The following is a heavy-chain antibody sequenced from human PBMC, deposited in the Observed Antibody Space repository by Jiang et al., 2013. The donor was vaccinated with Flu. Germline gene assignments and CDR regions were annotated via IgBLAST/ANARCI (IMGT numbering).Heavy chain of an antibody. CDR2: INTNTGNP. CDR1: GYTFTSYA. V-gene: IGHV7-4-1*02. CDR3: ATPGAYSGYWVGAYYGMDV. D-gene: IGHD5-12*01. J-gene: IGHJ6*02. Sequence: SGSELKKPGASVKVSCKASGYTFTSYAMNWVRQAPGQGLEWMGWINTNTGNPTYAQGFTGRFVFSLDTSVSTAYLQISSLKAEDTAVYYCATPGAYSGYWVGAYYGMDVWGQGTTVTVSS.